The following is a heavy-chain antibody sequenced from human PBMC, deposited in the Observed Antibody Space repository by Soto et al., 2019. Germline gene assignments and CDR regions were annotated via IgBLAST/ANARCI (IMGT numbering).Heavy chain of an antibody. Sequence: QVQLVESGGGVVQPGRSLRLSCAASGFTFSSYAMHWVRQAPGKGLEWVAVISYDGSNKYYADSVKGRFTISRDNSKNXLYLQMNSLRAEDTAVYYCARGSRVAARTYYGMDVWGQGTTVTVSS. J-gene: IGHJ6*02. V-gene: IGHV3-30-3*01. CDR1: GFTFSSYA. D-gene: IGHD6-6*01. CDR2: ISYDGSNK. CDR3: ARGSRVAARTYYGMDV.